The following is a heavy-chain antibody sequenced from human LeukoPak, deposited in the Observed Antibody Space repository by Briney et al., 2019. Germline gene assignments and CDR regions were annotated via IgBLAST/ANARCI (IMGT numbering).Heavy chain of an antibody. CDR1: GFTFSSDE. CDR3: ARGLLLD. Sequence: GGSLRLSCAASGFTFSSDEMNWVRQAPGKGLEWVSYISSSGRTIYYAASVKGRFTVSRDNAKNSLYLQMNSLRAEDTAVYYCARGLLLDWGQGTLVTVSS. J-gene: IGHJ4*02. CDR2: ISSSGRTI. V-gene: IGHV3-48*03. D-gene: IGHD2/OR15-2a*01.